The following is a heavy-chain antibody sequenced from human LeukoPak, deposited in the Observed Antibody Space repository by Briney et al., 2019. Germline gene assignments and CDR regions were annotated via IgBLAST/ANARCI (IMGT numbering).Heavy chain of an antibody. CDR1: GGTFSSYA. CDR2: IIPIFGTA. D-gene: IGHD2-2*02. Sequence: GASVKVSCKASGGTFSSYAISWVRQAPGQGLEWMGGIIPIFGTANYAQKFQGRVTITADKSTSTAYMELSSLRSEDTAVYYCARVCVVVPAAIGSGNWFDPWGQGTLVTVSS. J-gene: IGHJ5*02. V-gene: IGHV1-69*06. CDR3: ARVCVVVPAAIGSGNWFDP.